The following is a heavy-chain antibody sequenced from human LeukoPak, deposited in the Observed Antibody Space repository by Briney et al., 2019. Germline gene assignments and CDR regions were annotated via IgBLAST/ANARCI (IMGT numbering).Heavy chain of an antibody. CDR1: GFTFSSYA. CDR2: ISGSGGST. J-gene: IGHJ4*02. Sequence: GGSLRLSCAASGFTFSSYAMSWVRQAPGKGLEWVSAISGSGGSTYYADSVKGRFTISRDNSKNTLYLQMNSLRAEDTAVYYCAKGGGCSSTSCIWDRGDYFDYWGQGTLVTVSS. D-gene: IGHD2-2*01. V-gene: IGHV3-23*01. CDR3: AKGGGCSSTSCIWDRGDYFDY.